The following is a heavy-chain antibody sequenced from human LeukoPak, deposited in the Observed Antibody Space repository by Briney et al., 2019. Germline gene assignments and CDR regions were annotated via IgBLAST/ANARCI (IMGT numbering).Heavy chain of an antibody. D-gene: IGHD3-10*01. CDR2: ISGSGSST. Sequence: GGSLRLSCAASGFTFSSSAMSWVRQAPGKGLEWVSAISGSGSSTYYADSVRGRFTISRDNSKNTLYLQMNSLRAEDTAVYYCAKDRVRGVIGFGDYWGQGTLVTVSS. J-gene: IGHJ4*02. CDR3: AKDRVRGVIGFGDY. V-gene: IGHV3-23*01. CDR1: GFTFSSSA.